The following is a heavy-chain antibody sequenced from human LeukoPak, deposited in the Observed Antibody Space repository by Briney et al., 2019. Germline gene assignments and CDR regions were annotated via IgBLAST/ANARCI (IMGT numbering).Heavy chain of an antibody. CDR1: GYTFTGYY. J-gene: IGHJ4*02. CDR3: ARGGGIVVVPAAFWGY. Sequence: ASVKVSCKASGYTFTGYYMHWVRQAPGQGLEWMGWINPNSGGTNYAQKFQGRVTMTRDTSISTAYMELSRLRSDDTAVYYCARGGGIVVVPAAFWGYWGQGTLVTVSS. D-gene: IGHD2-2*01. CDR2: INPNSGGT. V-gene: IGHV1-2*02.